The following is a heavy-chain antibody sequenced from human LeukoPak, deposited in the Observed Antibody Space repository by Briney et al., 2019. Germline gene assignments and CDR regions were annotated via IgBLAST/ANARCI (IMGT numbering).Heavy chain of an antibody. CDR1: GFTFSSYS. Sequence: GGSLRLSCAASGFTFSSYSMNWVRQAPGKGLEWVSSISSSSSYIYYADSVKGRFTISRDNAKNSPYLQTNSLRAEDTAFYYCARARITIFGVVIRDAFDIWGQGTMVTVSS. CDR2: ISSSSSYI. V-gene: IGHV3-21*04. J-gene: IGHJ3*02. CDR3: ARARITIFGVVIRDAFDI. D-gene: IGHD3-3*01.